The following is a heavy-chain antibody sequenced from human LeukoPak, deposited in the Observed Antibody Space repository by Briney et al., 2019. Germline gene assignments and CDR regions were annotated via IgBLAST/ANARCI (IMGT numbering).Heavy chain of an antibody. J-gene: IGHJ5*02. CDR1: GGSISSDNYQ. D-gene: IGHD3-10*01. CDR2: INYSGST. CDR3: ARYGSGSTWFDP. V-gene: IGHV4-30-4*01. Sequence: PSQTLSLTCTVSGGSISSDNYQWSWIRQPPGKGLGWIGYINYSGSTYYNPSLKSRVTISVDTSKNHFSLKLSSVTAADTAVYYCARYGSGSTWFDPWGQGTLVTVSS.